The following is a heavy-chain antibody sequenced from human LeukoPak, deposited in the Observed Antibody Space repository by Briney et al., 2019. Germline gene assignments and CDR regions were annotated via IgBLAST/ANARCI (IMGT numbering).Heavy chain of an antibody. J-gene: IGHJ4*02. CDR2: IYSGVPT. CDR3: VQTTGWPGFDY. V-gene: IGHV4-4*09. Sequence: SETLSLTCTTSGVSISRFYWSWVRQPPGKGLEWIGNIYSGVPTYFNPSLKSRVIISVDTSKNQFSLNLMSVTAADTAMYYCVQTTGWPGFDYWGQGILVTVSS. D-gene: IGHD1-1*01. CDR1: GVSISRFY.